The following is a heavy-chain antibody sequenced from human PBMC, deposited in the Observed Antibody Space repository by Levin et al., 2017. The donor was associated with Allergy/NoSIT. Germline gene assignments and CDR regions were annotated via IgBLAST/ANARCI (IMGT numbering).Heavy chain of an antibody. V-gene: IGHV1-24*01. J-gene: IGHJ5*02. D-gene: IGHD5-12*01. CDR3: ATASSGYDLNNWFDP. CDR2: FDPEDGET. Sequence: ASVKVSCKVSGYTLTELSMHWVRQAPGKGLEWMGGFDPEDGETIYAQKFQGRVTMTEDTSTDTAYMELSSLRSEDTAVYYCATASSGYDLNNWFDPWGQGTLVTVSS. CDR1: GYTLTELS.